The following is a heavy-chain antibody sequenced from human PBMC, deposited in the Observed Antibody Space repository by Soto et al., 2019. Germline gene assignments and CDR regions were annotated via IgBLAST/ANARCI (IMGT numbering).Heavy chain of an antibody. Sequence: QVQLVQSGAEVKKPGSSVKVSCKASGGTFSSYAISWVRQAPGQGLEWMGGIIPIFGTANYAQKFQGRVTITADKSTSTAYMELSSLRSADTAVYYCARGDRDDYCSGGSCYLLDYWGQGTLVTVSS. J-gene: IGHJ4*02. CDR2: IIPIFGTA. CDR1: GGTFSSYA. CDR3: ARGDRDDYCSGGSCYLLDY. D-gene: IGHD2-15*01. V-gene: IGHV1-69*06.